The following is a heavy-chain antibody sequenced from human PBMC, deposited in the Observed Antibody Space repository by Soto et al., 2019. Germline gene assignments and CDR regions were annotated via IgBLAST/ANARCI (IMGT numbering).Heavy chain of an antibody. J-gene: IGHJ4*02. V-gene: IGHV1-18*04. CDR3: ATAGNYDSSGRDF. CDR1: GFIFNNYA. Sequence: CASVKVSCKAFGFIFNNYAISWVRQAPGQGLEWMGWISANSGNTNYAQKLQGRVTMTTDTSTGTAYMELRSLRSDDTAVYYCATAGNYDSSGRDFWGQGTLVTVSS. CDR2: ISANSGNT. D-gene: IGHD3-22*01.